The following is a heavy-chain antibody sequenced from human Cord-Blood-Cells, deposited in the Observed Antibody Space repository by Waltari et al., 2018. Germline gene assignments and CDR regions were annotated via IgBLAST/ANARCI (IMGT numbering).Heavy chain of an antibody. CDR3: ARGDIAAAGKGYFQH. Sequence: QVQLQQWGAGLLKPSETLSLTCAVYGGSFSGYYWSWIRQPPGKGLEWIEEINHSGSTNYNPSLKSRVTISVDTSKNQFSLKLSSVTAADTAVYYCARGDIAAAGKGYFQHWGQGTLVTVSS. CDR1: GGSFSGYY. V-gene: IGHV4-34*01. D-gene: IGHD6-13*01. J-gene: IGHJ1*01. CDR2: INHSGST.